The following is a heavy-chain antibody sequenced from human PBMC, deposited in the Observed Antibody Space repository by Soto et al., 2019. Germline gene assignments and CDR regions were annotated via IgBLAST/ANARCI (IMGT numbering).Heavy chain of an antibody. D-gene: IGHD3-22*01. CDR3: ARDLDSGGYYGKYFDY. Sequence: QVQLVESGGGVVQPGRSLRLSCAASGFTFSSYGMHWVRQAPGKGLEWVAVIWYDGSNKYYADSVKGRFTISRDNSKNTLYLQMNSLRAEDTAVYYCARDLDSGGYYGKYFDYWGQGTLVTVSS. CDR1: GFTFSSYG. CDR2: IWYDGSNK. J-gene: IGHJ4*02. V-gene: IGHV3-33*01.